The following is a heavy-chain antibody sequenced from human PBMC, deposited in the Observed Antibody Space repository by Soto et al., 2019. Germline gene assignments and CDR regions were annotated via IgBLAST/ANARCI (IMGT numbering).Heavy chain of an antibody. Sequence: QVQLQESGPGLVNPSGNLSLTCAVSGGSITSNWWSWVRQPPGKGLEWIGEIYHNGRFNYNPSLRSRLTISNDKSKNQLSLKLTSVTAAHTAVHYCVGNDWYRFDPWGPGTLATVSS. CDR1: GGSITSNW. J-gene: IGHJ5*02. V-gene: IGHV4-4*02. D-gene: IGHD3-9*01. CDR3: VGNDWYRFDP. CDR2: IYHNGRF.